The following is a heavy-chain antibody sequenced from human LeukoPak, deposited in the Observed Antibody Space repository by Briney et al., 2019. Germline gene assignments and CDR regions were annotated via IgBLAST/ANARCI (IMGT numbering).Heavy chain of an antibody. CDR1: GGSISSGDYY. CDR2: IYYSGST. V-gene: IGHV4-30-4*02. Sequence: SETLSLTCTVSGGSISSGDYYWSWIRQPPGKGLEWIGYIYYSGSTYYNPSLKSRVTISVDTSKNQFSLKLSSVTAADTAVYYCARGERIAAATNWGQGTLVTVSS. J-gene: IGHJ4*02. D-gene: IGHD6-13*01. CDR3: ARGERIAAATN.